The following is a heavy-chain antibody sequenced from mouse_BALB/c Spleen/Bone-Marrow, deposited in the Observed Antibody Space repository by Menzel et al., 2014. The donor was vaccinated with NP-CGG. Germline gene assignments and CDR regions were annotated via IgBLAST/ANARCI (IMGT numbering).Heavy chain of an antibody. Sequence: EVQVVESGGGLVQPGGSLKLSCAVSGFDFSRYWMSWVRQAPGKGLEWIGEINPDSGTINYTPSLKDKFITSRDNAKNTLYLQMSKVRSEDTALYYCARPYYPFAYWGQGTLVTVSA. J-gene: IGHJ3*01. CDR1: GFDFSRYW. CDR3: ARPYYPFAY. CDR2: INPDSGTI. D-gene: IGHD1-1*01. V-gene: IGHV4-1*02.